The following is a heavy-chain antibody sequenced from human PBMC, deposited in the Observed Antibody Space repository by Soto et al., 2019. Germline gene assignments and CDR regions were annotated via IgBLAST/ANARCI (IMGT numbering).Heavy chain of an antibody. CDR3: ARGGVVVPAAIRGVFDYYYGMDV. CDR2: NYQRWST. D-gene: IGHD2-2*02. Sequence: SQTLSLTCAVSGGSISSTNWWSCVRQPPAMGLERIGNNYQRWSTNYNSSLKSRVTISVDKSKNQFSLKLSSVTAADTAVYYCARGGVVVPAAIRGVFDYYYGMDVWGQGTTVTVSS. V-gene: IGHV4-4*02. CDR1: GGSISSTNW. J-gene: IGHJ6*02.